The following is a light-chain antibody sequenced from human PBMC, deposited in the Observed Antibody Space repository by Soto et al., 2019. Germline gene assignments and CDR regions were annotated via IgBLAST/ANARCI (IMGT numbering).Light chain of an antibody. V-gene: IGKV1-5*01. CDR1: QSISSW. CDR2: DAS. CDR3: QQYNSYSAT. J-gene: IGKJ4*01. Sequence: DIQMTQSPSTLSASVGDRVTITCRASQSISSWLAWYQQKPGKAPKLLIYDASSLESGVPSRCSGSGSGTEFTLTISSLQPDDFATYYCQQYNSYSATFGGGTKVEIK.